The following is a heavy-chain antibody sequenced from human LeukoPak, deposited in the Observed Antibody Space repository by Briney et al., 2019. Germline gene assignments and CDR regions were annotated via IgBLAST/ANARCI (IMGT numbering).Heavy chain of an antibody. CDR2: MNPNSGNT. CDR3: ARYIAAAGLYYFDY. Sequence: ASVTVSCKASGYTFTSYDINWVRQATGQGLEWMGWMNPNSGNTGYAQKFQGRVTITRNTSISTAYMELSSLRSEDTAVYYCARYIAAAGLYYFDYWGQGTLVTVSS. CDR1: GYTFTSYD. D-gene: IGHD6-13*01. V-gene: IGHV1-8*03. J-gene: IGHJ4*02.